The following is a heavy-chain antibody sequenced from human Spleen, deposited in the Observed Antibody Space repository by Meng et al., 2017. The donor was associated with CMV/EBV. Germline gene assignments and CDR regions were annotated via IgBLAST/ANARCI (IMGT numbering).Heavy chain of an antibody. Sequence: GGSLRLSCAASGFTFSSYAISWVRQAPGQGLEWMGGIIPILGIANYAQKFQGRVTITADKSTSTAYMELSSLRSEDTAVYYCASESPYGSGSYYNPPLGYWGQGTLVTVSS. V-gene: IGHV1-69*10. J-gene: IGHJ4*02. CDR1: GFTFSSYA. CDR2: IIPILGIA. D-gene: IGHD3-10*01. CDR3: ASESPYGSGSYYNPPLGY.